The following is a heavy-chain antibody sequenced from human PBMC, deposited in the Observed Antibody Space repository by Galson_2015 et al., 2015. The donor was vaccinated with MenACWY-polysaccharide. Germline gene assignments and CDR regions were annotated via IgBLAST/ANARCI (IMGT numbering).Heavy chain of an antibody. CDR2: IYYSGST. J-gene: IGHJ4*02. D-gene: IGHD3-22*01. CDR1: GDSISSYY. Sequence: LSLTCTVSGDSISSYYWSWIRQPPGKGLEWIGYIYYSGSTNYNPSLKSRVTISVDTSKNQFSLKLSSVTAADTAVYYCARHALSYDNSGYYYFDYWGQGTLVTVSS. CDR3: ARHALSYDNSGYYYFDY. V-gene: IGHV4-59*08.